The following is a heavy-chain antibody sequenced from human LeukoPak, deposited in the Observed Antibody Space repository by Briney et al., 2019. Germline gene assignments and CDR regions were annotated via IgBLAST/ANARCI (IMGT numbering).Heavy chain of an antibody. V-gene: IGHV3-66*01. D-gene: IGHD5-12*01. CDR2: IYSGGST. Sequence: PGGSLRLSCAASGFTVSSNYMSWVRQAPGKGLEWVSVIYSGGSTYYADSVKGRFTISRDNSKNTLYLQMNSLRAEDTAVYYCAKVSARDGYNPSDYWGQGTLVTVSS. J-gene: IGHJ4*02. CDR3: AKVSARDGYNPSDY. CDR1: GFTVSSNY.